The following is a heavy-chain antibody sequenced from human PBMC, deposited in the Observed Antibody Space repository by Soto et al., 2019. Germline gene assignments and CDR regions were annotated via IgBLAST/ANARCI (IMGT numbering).Heavy chain of an antibody. J-gene: IGHJ4*02. CDR2: IYPGDSDT. V-gene: IGHV5-51*01. CDR1: GYYFTSYW. D-gene: IGHD5-18*01. Sequence: EVQLVQSGAEVKKPGESLKISCKGSGYYFTSYWITWVRQMPGKGLEWMGIIYPGDSDTRYSPSFQGQVTISADKSISTAYLQWGTLKASDTAMYYCARGSSRGYSYGSLPRDELDYWGQGTLVTVSS. CDR3: ARGSSRGYSYGSLPRDELDY.